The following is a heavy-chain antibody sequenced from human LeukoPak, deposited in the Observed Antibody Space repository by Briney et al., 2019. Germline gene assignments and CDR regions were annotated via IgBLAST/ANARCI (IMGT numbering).Heavy chain of an antibody. CDR3: ARGFAPAGMAPYHYMDV. D-gene: IGHD2-2*01. CDR2: IYYSGST. J-gene: IGHJ6*03. CDR1: GGSISSGDYY. V-gene: IGHV4-30-4*01. Sequence: SETLSLTCTVSGGSISSGDYYWSWIRQPPGKGLEWIGYIYYSGSTYYNPSLKSRVTITVDTSKNQFSLKLSSVTAADTAVYYCARGFAPAGMAPYHYMDVWGKGTTVTVSS.